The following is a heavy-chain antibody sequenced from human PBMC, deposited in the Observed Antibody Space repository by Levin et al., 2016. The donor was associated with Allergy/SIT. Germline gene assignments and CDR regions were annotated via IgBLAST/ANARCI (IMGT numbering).Heavy chain of an antibody. V-gene: IGHV4-59*08. Sequence: SETLSLTCTVSVGSISSYYWSWIRQPPGKGLEWIGYIYYSGSTNYNPSLKSRVTISVDTSKNQFSLKLSSVTAADTAVYYCARHCSHCGGDGGWGQGTLVTVSS. CDR3: ARHCSHCGGDGG. CDR1: VGSISSYY. D-gene: IGHD2-21*02. J-gene: IGHJ4*02. CDR2: IYYSGST.